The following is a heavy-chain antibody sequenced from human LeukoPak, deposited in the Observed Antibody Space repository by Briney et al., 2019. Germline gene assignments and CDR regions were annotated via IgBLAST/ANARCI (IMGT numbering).Heavy chain of an antibody. D-gene: IGHD3-10*01. Sequence: SETLSLTCAVYGGSFSGYYWSWIRQPPGKGLEWIGEINHSGSTNYNPSLKSRVTISVDTSKDQFSLKLSSVTAADTAVYYCARGIRITMVRGVLYYFDYWGQGTLVTVSS. V-gene: IGHV4-34*01. CDR2: INHSGST. CDR1: GGSFSGYY. J-gene: IGHJ4*02. CDR3: ARGIRITMVRGVLYYFDY.